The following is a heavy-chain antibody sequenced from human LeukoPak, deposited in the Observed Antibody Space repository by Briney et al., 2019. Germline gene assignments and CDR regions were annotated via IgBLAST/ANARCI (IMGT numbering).Heavy chain of an antibody. J-gene: IGHJ3*02. V-gene: IGHV3-21*01. CDR3: AREVDEAFDI. CDR1: GVTISSYI. Sequence: GGPLTLFCVVSGVTISSYIMNWVRPAPGKGLEWVSSISENSKDIFYVDSVKGRFTISRDNAKNSLYLQINSLRADDTAVYYCAREVDEAFDIWGQGTMVTVSS. CDR2: ISENSKDI.